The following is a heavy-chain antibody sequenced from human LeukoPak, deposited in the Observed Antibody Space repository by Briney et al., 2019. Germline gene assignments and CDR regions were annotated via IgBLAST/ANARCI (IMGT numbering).Heavy chain of an antibody. CDR3: AKAGAVVVVAAKLFDY. D-gene: IGHD2-15*01. CDR2: ISNTNNHI. V-gene: IGHV3-21*04. Sequence: PGGSLRLSCTASGFTLSGYSMNWVRQAPGEGLEWVSSISNTNNHIYYADSVKGRFTISRDNAKNSLYLQMNSLRAEDTAVYYCAKAGAVVVVAAKLFDYWGQGTLVTVSS. J-gene: IGHJ4*02. CDR1: GFTLSGYS.